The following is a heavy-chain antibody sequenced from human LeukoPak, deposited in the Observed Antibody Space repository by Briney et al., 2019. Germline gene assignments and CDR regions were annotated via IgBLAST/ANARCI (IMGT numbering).Heavy chain of an antibody. CDR1: GYTFTSYD. D-gene: IGHD4-11*01. J-gene: IGHJ5*02. CDR3: ARGRGTTEKGDWFDP. Sequence: ASVKVSCKASGYTFTSYDIDWVRQATAHGLEWMGWMNPNSGNTGYAQKFQGRGTMTRNTSKSTAYMELSSLRSEDTAVYYCARGRGTTEKGDWFDPWGQGTLVTVSS. V-gene: IGHV1-8*01. CDR2: MNPNSGNT.